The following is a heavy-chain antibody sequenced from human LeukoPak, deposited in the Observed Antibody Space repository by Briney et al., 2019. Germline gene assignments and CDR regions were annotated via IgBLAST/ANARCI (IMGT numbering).Heavy chain of an antibody. D-gene: IGHD2-2*02. Sequence: GGSLRLSCAASGFTVSSNYMSWVRQAPGKGLEWVSVIYSGGSTYYADSVKGRFTISRHNSKNTLYLQMNSLRAEDTAVYYCARDLVEDCSSTSCYSDSYYYGMDVWGQGTTVTVSS. CDR3: ARDLVEDCSSTSCYSDSYYYGMDV. J-gene: IGHJ6*02. CDR2: IYSGGST. CDR1: GFTVSSNY. V-gene: IGHV3-53*04.